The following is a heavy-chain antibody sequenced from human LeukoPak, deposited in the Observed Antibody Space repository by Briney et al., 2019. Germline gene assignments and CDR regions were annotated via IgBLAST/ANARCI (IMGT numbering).Heavy chain of an antibody. CDR3: ARNLIPEQLVLNF. CDR2: IYYTGST. V-gene: IGHV4-59*01. D-gene: IGHD6-13*01. CDR1: GGSISNYY. J-gene: IGHJ4*02. Sequence: SETLSLTCTVSGGSISNYYWNWIRQPPGRGLEWIGYIYYTGSTNYNPSLKSRVTMSVDTSKNQFSLNLRSVTPEDTAVYYCARNLIPEQLVLNFWGQGTLVTVSS.